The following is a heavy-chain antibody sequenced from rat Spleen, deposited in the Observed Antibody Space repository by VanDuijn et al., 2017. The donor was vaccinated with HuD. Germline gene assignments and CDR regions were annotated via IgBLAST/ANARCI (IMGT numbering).Heavy chain of an antibody. CDR1: GFILSNYH. V-gene: IGHV5-25*01. Sequence: EVQLVESGGGLVQPGRSMKLSCVASGFILSNYHMAWVRQAPTKGLEWVAYINTGGGGTYYRDSVKGRFTISRDNAKSTLYLQMDSLRSEDTATYYCATYGGFIDYWGQGVVVTVSS. J-gene: IGHJ2*01. CDR3: ATYGGFIDY. CDR2: INTGGGGT. D-gene: IGHD1-11*01.